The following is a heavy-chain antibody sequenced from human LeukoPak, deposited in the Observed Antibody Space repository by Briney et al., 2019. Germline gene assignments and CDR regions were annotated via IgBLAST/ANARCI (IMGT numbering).Heavy chain of an antibody. CDR2: IYYSGST. D-gene: IGHD2-2*01. J-gene: IGHJ5*02. CDR1: GYSISSGYY. CDR3: ARKNAGYCSSTSCSTYWFDP. V-gene: IGHV4-59*01. Sequence: SETLSLTXTVSGYSISSGYYWSWIRQPPGKRLEWIGYIYYSGSTNYNPSLKSRVTISVDTSKNQFSLKLSSVTAADTAVYYCARKNAGYCSSTSCSTYWFDPWGQGTLVTVSS.